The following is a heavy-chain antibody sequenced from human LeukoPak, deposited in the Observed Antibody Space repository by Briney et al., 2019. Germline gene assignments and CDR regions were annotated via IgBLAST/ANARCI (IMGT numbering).Heavy chain of an antibody. Sequence: WGSLRLSCVASGFTLSGSALRGVPQAPGKGQGWVSTITGSGGTTYYADSVKGRFTISRDNAKNSLYLQMNSLRAEDTAVYYCARDPTMVRGAFDYWGQGTLVTVSS. J-gene: IGHJ4*02. CDR3: ARDPTMVRGAFDY. CDR2: ITGSGGTT. CDR1: GFTLSGSA. D-gene: IGHD3-10*01. V-gene: IGHV3-23*01.